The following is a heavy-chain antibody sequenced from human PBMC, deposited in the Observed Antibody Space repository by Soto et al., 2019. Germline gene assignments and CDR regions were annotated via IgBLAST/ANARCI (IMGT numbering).Heavy chain of an antibody. J-gene: IGHJ6*02. D-gene: IGHD1-1*01. CDR2: IDDSGST. CDR3: ARQGRNTRIVLIKHYATDF. CDR1: SGTISSRSHY. Sequence: SETLSLTCTVSSGTISSRSHYWAWIRQPPGKGLEWIGVIDDSGSTHYSESLKSRVTISVDTSKNQFSLKVSSVTATDTAVYYCARQGRNTRIVLIKHYATDFWGQGTVVTVSS. V-gene: IGHV4-39*01.